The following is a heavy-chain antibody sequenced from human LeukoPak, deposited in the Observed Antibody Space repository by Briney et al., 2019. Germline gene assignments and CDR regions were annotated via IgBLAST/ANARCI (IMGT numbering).Heavy chain of an antibody. V-gene: IGHV3-66*01. Sequence: GGSLRLSCAASGFAVRSNYMSWVRQAPGKGLEWVSFIKTGGSTYYADSVKGRFTISRDNSKNTLYLQVNSLRVEDTAVYYCAKTTVTSLLDYWGLGTLVTVSS. CDR3: AKTTVTSLLDY. CDR1: GFAVRSNY. J-gene: IGHJ4*02. CDR2: IKTGGST. D-gene: IGHD4-17*01.